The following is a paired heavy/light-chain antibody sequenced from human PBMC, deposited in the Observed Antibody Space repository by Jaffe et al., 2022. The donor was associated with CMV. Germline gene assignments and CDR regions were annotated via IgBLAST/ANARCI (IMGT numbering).Heavy chain of an antibody. CDR1: GFTFSDSW. V-gene: IGHV3-15*01. CDR2: ITTRNDGETT. Sequence: EVQLVQSGGGLVKPGGSLRLSCAVSGFTFSDSWMSWVRQAPGKGLDWVGRITTRNDGETTDYAAPVKGRFTISRDDSINTLYLQMNSLKTEDTAIYYCGTGSASDWWGQGTMVTVSS. J-gene: IGHJ3*01. D-gene: IGHD1-26*01. CDR3: GTGSASDW.
Light chain of an antibody. Sequence: DIQMTQTPSSLSASVGDRVTLTCRASQGINNHLSWFQQKPGKAPKTLIIAASRLQSGVPSKFSGSGFGTDFALTIASLQPEDIATYYCQQYNSLPFTFGQGTKLEIK. CDR3: QQYNSLPFT. J-gene: IGKJ2*01. V-gene: IGKV1-16*02. CDR1: QGINNH. CDR2: AAS.